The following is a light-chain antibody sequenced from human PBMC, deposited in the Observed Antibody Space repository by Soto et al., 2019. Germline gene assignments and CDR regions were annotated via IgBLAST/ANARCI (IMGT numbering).Light chain of an antibody. J-gene: IGKJ5*01. V-gene: IGKV3-20*01. CDR3: QQYGSSIT. Sequence: IVLTQSPGTLSLSPGERATLSCRASQSVTSSYLAWYQQKPGQAPRLLIYGASSRATGIPDRFSGSGSGTDVTLTISRLEPEDFAVYYCQQYGSSITFGQGTRLEIK. CDR2: GAS. CDR1: QSVTSSY.